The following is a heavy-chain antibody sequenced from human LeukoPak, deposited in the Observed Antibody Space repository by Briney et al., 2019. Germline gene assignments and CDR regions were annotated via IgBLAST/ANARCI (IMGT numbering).Heavy chain of an antibody. D-gene: IGHD6-6*01. Sequence: GASVKVSCKASGYTFTSYYMHWVRQAPGQGLEWMGIINPSGGSTSYAQKFQGRVTMTRDTSTSAVYMELSSLRSEDTAVYYCARGSSSFPLDYYYYYMDVWGKGTTVTVSS. CDR2: INPSGGST. CDR1: GYTFTSYY. CDR3: ARGSSSFPLDYYYYYMDV. J-gene: IGHJ6*03. V-gene: IGHV1-46*01.